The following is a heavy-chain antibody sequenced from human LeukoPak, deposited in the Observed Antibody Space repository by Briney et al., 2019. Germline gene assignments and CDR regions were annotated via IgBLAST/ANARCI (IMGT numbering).Heavy chain of an antibody. CDR3: ARRDSGSYGFDI. V-gene: IGHV5-51*01. J-gene: IGHJ3*02. Sequence: GASLKISCKGSGYRLTFYRLAWVRQMPGKGLEWMGIIYPGDSDTRYSPSFQGQVTISVDKSISTAYLQWRSLKASDTAMYYCARRDSGSYGFDIWGQGTVVTVSS. D-gene: IGHD1-26*01. CDR2: IYPGDSDT. CDR1: GYRLTFYR.